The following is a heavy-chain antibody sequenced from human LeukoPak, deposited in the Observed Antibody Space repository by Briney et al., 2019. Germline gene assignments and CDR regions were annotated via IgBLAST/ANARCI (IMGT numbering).Heavy chain of an antibody. Sequence: GGSLRLSCAASGFTFSSYAMSWVRQAPGKGLEWVSAISGSGGSTYYADSVKGRFTISRDNSKNTLYLQMNSLRAEDTAVYYCAKGPHDYGDPYYFDYWGQGTLVTVSS. J-gene: IGHJ4*02. D-gene: IGHD4-17*01. CDR1: GFTFSSYA. V-gene: IGHV3-23*01. CDR2: ISGSGGST. CDR3: AKGPHDYGDPYYFDY.